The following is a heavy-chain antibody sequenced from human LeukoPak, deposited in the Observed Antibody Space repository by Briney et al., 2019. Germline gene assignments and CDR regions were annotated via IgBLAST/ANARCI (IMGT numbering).Heavy chain of an antibody. J-gene: IGHJ4*02. CDR2: ISTTATTI. Sequence: PGGSLRLSCGASGFTFSDYYMSWIRQAPGKGLEWVSYISTTATTIYYADSVKGRFTISRDNAKNSLYLQMSSLRDEDTAVYYCARGRRDTQYQVFDYWGQGTLVTVSS. D-gene: IGHD2-2*01. CDR1: GFTFSDYY. V-gene: IGHV3-11*04. CDR3: ARGRRDTQYQVFDY.